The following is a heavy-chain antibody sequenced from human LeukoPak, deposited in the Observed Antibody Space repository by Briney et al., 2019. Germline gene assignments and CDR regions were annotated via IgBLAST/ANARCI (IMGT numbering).Heavy chain of an antibody. CDR1: GFTFSPHS. D-gene: IGHD3-16*02. CDR2: ISSDTDYI. J-gene: IGHJ4*02. CDR3: VRGGLMTIGTVIASLFDY. V-gene: IGHV3-21*06. Sequence: GGSLRLSCAASGFTFSPHSMHWVRQAPGKGLDWVASISSDTDYIYYADSVKGRFTISRDNPRNSVFLQMNSLRDDDTAVYFCVRGGLMTIGTVIASLFDYWGQGILVLVSS.